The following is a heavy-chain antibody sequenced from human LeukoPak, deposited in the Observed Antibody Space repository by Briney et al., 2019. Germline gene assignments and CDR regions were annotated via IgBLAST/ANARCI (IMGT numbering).Heavy chain of an antibody. Sequence: PGGSLRLSCAASGFTFTTYAMSWVRRAPGKGLEWVSSISVNGAGTYYTDSVKGRFTISRDNSKNTLYLQMNSLRAEDAAVYYCASPRDGWGQGTLVTVSS. CDR3: ASPRDG. CDR1: GFTFTTYA. D-gene: IGHD2-21*02. J-gene: IGHJ4*02. V-gene: IGHV3-23*01. CDR2: ISVNGAGT.